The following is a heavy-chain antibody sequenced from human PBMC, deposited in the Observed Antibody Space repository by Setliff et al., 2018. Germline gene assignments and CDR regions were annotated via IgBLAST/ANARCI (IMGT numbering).Heavy chain of an antibody. D-gene: IGHD3-16*01. V-gene: IGHV1-18*01. J-gene: IGHJ4*02. CDR2: ISPYSGET. CDR3: TRSRGPRVVLAADFDV. CDR1: GFRNFTSFG. Sequence: ASVKVSCKTSGFRNFTSFGFSWVRQAPGQGLEWMGWISPYSGETNYAQKFQDRLTVTADTSSKTTYMELRSLTSDDTAVYFCTRSRGPRVVLAADFDVWGQGTLVTVSS.